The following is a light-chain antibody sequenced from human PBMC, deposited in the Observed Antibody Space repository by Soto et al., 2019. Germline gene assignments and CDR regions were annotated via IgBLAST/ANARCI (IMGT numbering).Light chain of an antibody. CDR2: EVS. CDR1: SSDVGGHAY. J-gene: IGLJ1*01. CDR3: NSYAGNIFYV. V-gene: IGLV2-14*01. Sequence: QSVLTQPASVSGSPGQSITISCTGTSSDVGGHAYVSWYQQHPGKAPKLIIYEVSHRPSGVSSRFSGSRSGNTASLTISGLQAEDEADYYCNSYAGNIFYVFGTGTKLTVL.